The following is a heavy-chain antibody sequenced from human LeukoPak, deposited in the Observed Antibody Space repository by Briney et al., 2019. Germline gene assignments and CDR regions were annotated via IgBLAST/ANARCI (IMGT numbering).Heavy chain of an antibody. J-gene: IGHJ6*03. CDR3: ARGRILYYYYMDV. CDR1: GYTFTGYY. V-gene: IGHV1-2*02. CDR2: INPNSGGT. D-gene: IGHD2/OR15-2a*01. Sequence: ASVKVSCKASGYTFTGYYMHWVRQAPGQGLERMGWINPNSGGTNYAQKFQGRVTMTRDTSISTAYMELSRLRSDDTAVYYCARGRILYYYYMDVWGKGTTVTVSS.